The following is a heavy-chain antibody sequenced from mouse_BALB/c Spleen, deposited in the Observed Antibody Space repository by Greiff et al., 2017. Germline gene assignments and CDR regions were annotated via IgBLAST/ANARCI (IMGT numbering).Heavy chain of an antibody. J-gene: IGHJ1*01. V-gene: IGHV1-4*01. Sequence: VQLVESGAELARPGASVKMSCKASGYTFTRYTMPWVKQRPGQGLEWIGYINPSSGYTNSNQKFKEKATLTADKSSSTAYMQMSSLTSEYSAVYYWARSGGYDLYWYFDVWGAGTTVTVSS. CDR3: ARSGGYDLYWYFDV. CDR2: INPSSGYT. D-gene: IGHD2-2*01. CDR1: GYTFTRYT.